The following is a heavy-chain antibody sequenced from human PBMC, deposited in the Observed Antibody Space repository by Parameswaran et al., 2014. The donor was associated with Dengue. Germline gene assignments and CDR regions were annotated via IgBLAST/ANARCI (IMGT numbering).Heavy chain of an antibody. CDR2: IYPGDSDT. J-gene: IGHJ6*02. Sequence: VRQMPGKGLEWMGIIYPGDSDTRYSPSFQGQVTISADKSISTAYLQWSSLKASDTAMYYCASTSTVRNYYYYGMDVWGQGTTVTVSS. CDR3: ASTSTVRNYYYYGMDV. V-gene: IGHV5-51*01. D-gene: IGHD4-17*01.